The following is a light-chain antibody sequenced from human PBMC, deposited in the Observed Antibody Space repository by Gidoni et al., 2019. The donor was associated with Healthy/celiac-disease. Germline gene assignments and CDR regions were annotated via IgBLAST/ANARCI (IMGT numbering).Light chain of an antibody. Sequence: DIVLTQSPGTLSLTPGERATLSCRASQSVSSSYLAWYQQKPGQAPRLLISGASSRATGIPDRFSGSGSGTDFTLTISRLEPEDFAVYYCQQYGSSLTVXGXTKVEIK. CDR3: QQYGSSLT. V-gene: IGKV3-20*01. CDR2: GAS. J-gene: IGKJ4*01. CDR1: QSVSSSY.